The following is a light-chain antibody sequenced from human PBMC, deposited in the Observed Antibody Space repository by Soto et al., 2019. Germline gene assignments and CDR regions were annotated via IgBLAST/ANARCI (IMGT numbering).Light chain of an antibody. CDR3: QQYNSFALT. J-gene: IGKJ4*01. CDR1: QSISSW. Sequence: DIQMTQSPSTLSASVGDRVTITCRASQSISSWLAWYQQKPGKAPKLLIYKASSLESGVPSRFSGSGSGTEFTLTISSLQPNDFATYYCQQYNSFALTFGGGTKVEIK. V-gene: IGKV1-5*03. CDR2: KAS.